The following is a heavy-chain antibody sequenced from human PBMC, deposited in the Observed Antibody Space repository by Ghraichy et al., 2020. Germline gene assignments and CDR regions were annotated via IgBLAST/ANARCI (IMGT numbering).Heavy chain of an antibody. Sequence: SETLSLTCAVYGGSFSGYYWSWIRQPPGKGLEWIGEINHSGSTNYNPSLKSRVTISVDTSKNQFSLKLSSVTAADTAVYYCARGRLYRLWSGYQKGIFDYWGQGTLVTVSS. J-gene: IGHJ4*02. CDR3: ARGRLYRLWSGYQKGIFDY. CDR1: GGSFSGYY. V-gene: IGHV4-34*01. D-gene: IGHD3-3*01. CDR2: INHSGST.